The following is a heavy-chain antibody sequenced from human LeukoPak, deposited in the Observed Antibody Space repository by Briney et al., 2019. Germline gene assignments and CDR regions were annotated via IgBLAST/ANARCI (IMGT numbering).Heavy chain of an antibody. CDR1: GFTFDDYG. J-gene: IGHJ4*02. CDR2: INWSGSRT. D-gene: IGHD1-26*01. V-gene: IGHV3-20*04. CDR3: ASAVGAGYYFDY. Sequence: GGSLRLSCAASGFTFDDYGMSWVRQAPGKGLEWVSGINWSGSRTGYADSVRGRFTISRDNAKNSLYLQMNSLRAEDTAFYYCASAVGAGYYFDYWGQGTLVTVPS.